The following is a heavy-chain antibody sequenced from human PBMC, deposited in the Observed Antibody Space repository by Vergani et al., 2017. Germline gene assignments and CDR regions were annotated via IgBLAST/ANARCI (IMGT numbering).Heavy chain of an antibody. CDR1: GYTFTSYG. J-gene: IGHJ4*02. D-gene: IGHD5-18*01. Sequence: QVQLVQSGAEVKKPGASVKVSCKASGYTFTSYGISWVRQAPGQGLEWMGGIIPIFGTANYAQKFQGRVTITADESTSTAYMELSSLRSEDTAVYYCAREGRYSYGFFDYWGQGTLVTVSS. V-gene: IGHV1-69*13. CDR3: AREGRYSYGFFDY. CDR2: IIPIFGTA.